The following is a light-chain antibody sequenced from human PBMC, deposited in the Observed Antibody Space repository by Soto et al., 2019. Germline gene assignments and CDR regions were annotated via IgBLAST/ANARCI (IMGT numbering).Light chain of an antibody. Sequence: QSALTQPASVSGSPGQSITISCTGTSSDIGANNYVSWYQQHPGKAPKLMIYDVTNRPSGVSNRFSGSKSGNTASLTVSGLQAEDEADYHCSSYTTSSTLFGGGTKLTVL. J-gene: IGLJ2*01. CDR3: SSYTTSSTL. V-gene: IGLV2-14*03. CDR2: DVT. CDR1: SSDIGANNY.